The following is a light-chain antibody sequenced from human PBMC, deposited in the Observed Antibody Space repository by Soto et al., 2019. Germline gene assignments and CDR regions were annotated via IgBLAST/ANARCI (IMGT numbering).Light chain of an antibody. CDR2: LHNDGRH. V-gene: IGLV4-69*01. Sequence: QSVLTQSHSASASLGASVKLTCTLSSGHSSYTIAWHQQQPEKGPRYLMKLHNDGRHSKGYGIPDRFSGSSSGAERYLTISSLQSEDEADYYCQTWGTGIQDVIFGGGTKFTVL. J-gene: IGLJ2*01. CDR1: SGHSSYT. CDR3: QTWGTGIQDVI.